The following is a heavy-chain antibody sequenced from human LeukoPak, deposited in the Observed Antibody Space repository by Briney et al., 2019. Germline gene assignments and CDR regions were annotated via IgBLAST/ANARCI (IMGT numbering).Heavy chain of an antibody. D-gene: IGHD6-13*01. CDR3: AAAAPGTDWLDP. Sequence: PGGSLRLSCAASGFTFSSYSMNWVRKAPGKGLEWVSSISSSSAYIYYADSVKGRFTISRDNAENSPYLQMNSLRAEDTAVYYCAAAAPGTDWLDPWGQGTLVTVSS. V-gene: IGHV3-21*01. CDR1: GFTFSSYS. J-gene: IGHJ5*02. CDR2: ISSSSAYI.